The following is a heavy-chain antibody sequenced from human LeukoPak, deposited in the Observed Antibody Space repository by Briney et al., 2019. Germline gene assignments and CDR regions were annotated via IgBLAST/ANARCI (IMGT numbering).Heavy chain of an antibody. Sequence: SETLSLTCTVSGGSISSYYWSWIRQPPGKGLEWIGEINHSGSTNYNPSLNSRVTISINTSKNQFSLKLSSVTAAGTAVYYCARRNGQDIVATFRRRYYFDYWGQGTLVTVSS. V-gene: IGHV4-34*01. CDR3: ARRNGQDIVATFRRRYYFDY. J-gene: IGHJ4*02. D-gene: IGHD5-12*01. CDR2: INHSGST. CDR1: GGSISSYY.